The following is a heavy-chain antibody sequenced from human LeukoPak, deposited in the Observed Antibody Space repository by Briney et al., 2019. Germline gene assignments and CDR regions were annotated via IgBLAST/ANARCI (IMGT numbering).Heavy chain of an antibody. J-gene: IGHJ6*02. CDR2: INPSGGST. Sequence: ASVKVSCEASGYTFPSYFMHWVRQAPGQGLEWMGIINPSGGSTSYAQKFQGRVTMTRDTSSSTVYMELSSLRSEDTAVYYCARDLRGYSYYYGMDVWGQGTTVTVSS. V-gene: IGHV1-46*01. CDR3: ARDLRGYSYYYGMDV. CDR1: GYTFPSYF. D-gene: IGHD5-12*01.